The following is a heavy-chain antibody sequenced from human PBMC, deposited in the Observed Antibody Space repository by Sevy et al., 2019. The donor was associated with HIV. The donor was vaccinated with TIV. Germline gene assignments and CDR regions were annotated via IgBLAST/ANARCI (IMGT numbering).Heavy chain of an antibody. CDR2: ISPYNGYT. D-gene: IGHD1-26*01. CDR3: ARDDTYSDPARYHYSYMDV. Sequence: ASVKVSCKASGYLFISYGINWVRQAPGQGLEWMGLISPYNGYTNSAQKFQDRVTLTTDTSTSTAYMELRSLRSDDTAVYYCARDDTYSDPARYHYSYMDVWGKGTTVTVSS. V-gene: IGHV1-18*01. CDR1: GYLFISYG. J-gene: IGHJ6*03.